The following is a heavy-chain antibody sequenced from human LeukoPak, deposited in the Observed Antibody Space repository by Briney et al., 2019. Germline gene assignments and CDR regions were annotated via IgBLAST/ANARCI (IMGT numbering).Heavy chain of an antibody. CDR2: IYSGGST. CDR1: GFTVSSNY. CDR3: ARGGPPMVTRFDY. V-gene: IGHV3-66*01. Sequence: GGSLSLSCAASGFTVSSNYMSWVRQAPGKGLEWVSVIYSGGSTYYADSVKGRFTISRDNSKNTLYLQMNSLRAEDTAVYYCARGGPPMVTRFDYWGQGILVTVSS. J-gene: IGHJ4*02. D-gene: IGHD4-17*01.